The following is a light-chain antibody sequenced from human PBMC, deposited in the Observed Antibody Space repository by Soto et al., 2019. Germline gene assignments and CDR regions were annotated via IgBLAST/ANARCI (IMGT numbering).Light chain of an antibody. J-gene: IGKJ5*01. CDR2: DAS. CDR3: QQAYSFPIT. V-gene: IGKV1-12*01. Sequence: DIQMTQSPSSVSASVGDTVTITCRASHYIDSWLAWYQQKPGKAPKLLIYDASRLRSGVPSTFSGSRSGTDFTLTITDPQPEDFATYYCQQAYSFPITFGQGTRLEIK. CDR1: HYIDSW.